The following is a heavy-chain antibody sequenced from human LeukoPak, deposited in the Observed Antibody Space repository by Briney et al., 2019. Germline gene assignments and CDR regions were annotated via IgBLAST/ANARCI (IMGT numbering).Heavy chain of an antibody. Sequence: SETLSLTCTVSGGSISSYYWSWIRQPPGKGLEWIGYMYNSGSTNYNPSLKSRVTISIDTSKNQFSLKLSSVTAADTAVYYCARGAELPDYWGQGTLVTVSS. V-gene: IGHV4-59*01. CDR2: MYNSGST. J-gene: IGHJ4*02. CDR1: GGSISSYY. D-gene: IGHD2-15*01. CDR3: ARGAELPDY.